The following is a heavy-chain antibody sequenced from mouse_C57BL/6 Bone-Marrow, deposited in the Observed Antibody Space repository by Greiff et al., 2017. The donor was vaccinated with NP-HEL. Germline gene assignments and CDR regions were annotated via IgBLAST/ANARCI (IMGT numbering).Heavy chain of an antibody. CDR3: ARITTVVATNDYAMDY. Sequence: EVHLVESGGGLVQPGGSLKLSCAASGFTFSDYGMAWVRQAPRKGPEWVAFISNLAYSIYYADTLTGRFTISRENAKNTLYLEMSSLRSEDTAMYYCARITTVVATNDYAMDYWGQGTSVTVSS. CDR2: ISNLAYSI. J-gene: IGHJ4*01. D-gene: IGHD1-1*01. CDR1: GFTFSDYG. V-gene: IGHV5-15*01.